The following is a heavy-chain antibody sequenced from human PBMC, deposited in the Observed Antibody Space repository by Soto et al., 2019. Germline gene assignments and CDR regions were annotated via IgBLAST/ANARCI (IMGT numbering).Heavy chain of an antibody. CDR1: GFSFSIYW. D-gene: IGHD6-13*01. V-gene: IGHV3-7*01. CDR2: IKQDGSEK. Sequence: PGGSLRLSCAASGFSFSIYWMSLVRQSPGKGLEWVANIKQDGSEKYYVDSVKGRFTISRDNAKNSLYLQMDSLRAEDTAVYYCTRDMSKVGSNWTGPHAVWGQGTTVTVSS. CDR3: TRDMSKVGSNWTGPHAV. J-gene: IGHJ6*02.